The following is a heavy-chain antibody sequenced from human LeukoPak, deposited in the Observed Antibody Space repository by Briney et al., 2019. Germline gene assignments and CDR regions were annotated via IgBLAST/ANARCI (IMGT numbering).Heavy chain of an antibody. Sequence: SETLSLTCAVYGGSFSGYFWSWIRQPPGKGLEWIGEINHSGSTNYNPSLKSRVTISVDTSKNQFSLKLSSVTAADTAVYYCARGRRFGELYWFDPWGQGTLVTVSS. D-gene: IGHD3-10*01. V-gene: IGHV4-34*01. CDR2: INHSGST. J-gene: IGHJ5*02. CDR1: GGSFSGYF. CDR3: ARGRRFGELYWFDP.